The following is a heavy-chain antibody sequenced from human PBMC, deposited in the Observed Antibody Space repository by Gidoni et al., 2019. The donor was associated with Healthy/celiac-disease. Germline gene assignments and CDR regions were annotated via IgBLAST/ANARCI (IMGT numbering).Heavy chain of an antibody. D-gene: IGHD3-10*01. CDR2: IYYSGST. CDR1: GGSLSSSSYY. J-gene: IGHJ5*02. Sequence: QLQLQESGPGLVKPSETLSLTCPVSGGSLSSSSYYWGWIRQPPGKGLEWIGSIYYSGSTYYNPSLKRRVTISVDTSKNQFSLKLSSVTAADTAVYYCARHVLRGSGSYYPNWFDPWGQGTLVTVSS. V-gene: IGHV4-39*01. CDR3: ARHVLRGSGSYYPNWFDP.